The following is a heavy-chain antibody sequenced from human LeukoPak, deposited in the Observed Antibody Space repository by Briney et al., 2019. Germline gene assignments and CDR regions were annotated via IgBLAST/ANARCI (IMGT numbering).Heavy chain of an antibody. CDR1: GGSISYYY. J-gene: IGHJ4*02. CDR2: IYYNGGT. V-gene: IGHV4-59*01. CDR3: ARKGGHFDY. D-gene: IGHD2-15*01. Sequence: PSETLSLTCTVSGGSISYYYWSWIRQSPGKGLEWIGYIYYNGGTNYNPSLKSRVTISVDMSKNQFSLKVTSVTAADTAIYYCARKGGHFDYWGQGTLVTVSS.